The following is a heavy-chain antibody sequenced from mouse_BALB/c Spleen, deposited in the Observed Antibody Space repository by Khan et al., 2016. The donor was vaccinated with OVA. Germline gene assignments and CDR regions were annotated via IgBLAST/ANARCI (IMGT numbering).Heavy chain of an antibody. J-gene: IGHJ3*01. Sequence: EVQLQESGPGLVKPSQSLSLTCSVTGYSITSGYYWSWIRQFPGNRLEWMGYISYDGSNNYNPSLKNRISITRDTSKKQFFLKLNSVTTEDTATYYGARKSYGKGAYWGEGTVVTVAA. D-gene: IGHD2-1*01. V-gene: IGHV3-6*02. CDR3: ARKSYGKGAY. CDR2: ISYDGSN. CDR1: GYSITSGYY.